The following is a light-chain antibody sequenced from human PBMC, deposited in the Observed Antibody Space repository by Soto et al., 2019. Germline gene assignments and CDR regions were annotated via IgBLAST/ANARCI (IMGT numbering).Light chain of an antibody. Sequence: DIQMTQSPSTLSVSVGDRVTITCRASQSISPWLAWYQQKPGKAPKLLIYKASSLKSGVPSRFSGSGSGTEFTLAITSLQPDDFATYYCQQYLSFPLTFGGGTKVEIK. J-gene: IGKJ4*01. CDR1: QSISPW. CDR3: QQYLSFPLT. V-gene: IGKV1-5*03. CDR2: KAS.